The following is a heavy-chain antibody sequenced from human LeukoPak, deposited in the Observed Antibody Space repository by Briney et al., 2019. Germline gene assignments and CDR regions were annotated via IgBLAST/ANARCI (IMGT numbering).Heavy chain of an antibody. D-gene: IGHD3-22*01. V-gene: IGHV4-34*01. CDR2: INHSGT. CDR1: GGSFSGYY. CDR3: AKTPDGMTVGGMFVY. J-gene: IGHJ4*02. Sequence: SETLSLTCGVYGGSFSGYYWSWIRQPPGKGLEWIGEINHSGTNYNPSLKSRVTISVDTSKNQFSLKLSSVTAADTAVYYCAKTPDGMTVGGMFVYWGQGTLVTVSA.